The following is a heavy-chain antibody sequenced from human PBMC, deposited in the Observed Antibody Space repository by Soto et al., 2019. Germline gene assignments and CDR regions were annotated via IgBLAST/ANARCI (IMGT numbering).Heavy chain of an antibody. D-gene: IGHD2-15*01. CDR2: VSSGGGT. J-gene: IGHJ4*02. Sequence: GGSLRLSCAASGFTFSTYAMGWVRQAPGKGLAWVSVVSSGGGTHYADSVKGRFTVSRDNSKNTLSLQMNSLRADDTAVYYCSKSRGARGHFEFWCEGVLVTVS. V-gene: IGHV3-23*01. CDR3: SKSRGARGHFEF. CDR1: GFTFSTYA.